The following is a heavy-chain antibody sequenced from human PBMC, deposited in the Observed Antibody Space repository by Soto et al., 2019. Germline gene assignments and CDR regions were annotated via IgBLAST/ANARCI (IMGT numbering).Heavy chain of an antibody. D-gene: IGHD6-13*01. V-gene: IGHV1-3*01. J-gene: IGHJ4*02. Sequence: ASVKVSCKASGYTFTSYAMHWVRQAPGQRLEWMGWINAGNGNTKYSQKFQGRVTITRDTSASTAYMELSSLRSEDTAVYYCARDRVAAAGTVDDWGQGTLVTVSS. CDR2: INAGNGNT. CDR3: ARDRVAAAGTVDD. CDR1: GYTFTSYA.